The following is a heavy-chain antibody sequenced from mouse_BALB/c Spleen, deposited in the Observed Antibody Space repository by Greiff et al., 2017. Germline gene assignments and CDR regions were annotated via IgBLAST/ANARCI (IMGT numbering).Heavy chain of an antibody. CDR1: GFSLTSYG. V-gene: IGHV2-2*02. D-gene: IGHD2-4*01. Sequence: VQVVESGPGLVQPSQSLSITCTVSGFSLTSYGVHCVRQSPGKGLEWLGVIWSGGSTDYNAAFISRLSISKDNSKSQVFFKMNSLQANDTAIYYCARKDYDSAWFAYWGQGTLVTVSA. CDR2: IWSGGST. CDR3: ARKDYDSAWFAY. J-gene: IGHJ3*01.